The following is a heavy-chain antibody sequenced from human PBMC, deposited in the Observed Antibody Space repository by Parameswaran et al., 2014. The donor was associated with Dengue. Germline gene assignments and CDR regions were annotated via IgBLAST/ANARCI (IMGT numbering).Heavy chain of an antibody. V-gene: IGHV1-69*06. CDR2: IIPIFGTA. D-gene: IGHD2-15*01. CDR3: ARDGDCSGGSCTELGDYGMDV. J-gene: IGHJ6*02. Sequence: WVRQAPGQGLEWMGGIIPIFGTANYAQKFQGRVTITADKSTSTAYMELSSLRSEDTAVYYCARDGDCSGGSCTELGDYGMDVWGQGTTVTVSS.